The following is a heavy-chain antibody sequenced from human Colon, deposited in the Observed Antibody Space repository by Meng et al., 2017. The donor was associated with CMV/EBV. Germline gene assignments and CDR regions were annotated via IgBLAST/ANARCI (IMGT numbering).Heavy chain of an antibody. J-gene: IGHJ3*02. CDR1: GYTFNNYG. CDR2: ISVDSGKT. D-gene: IGHD3-22*01. Sequence: ASVNVSCKASGYTFNNYGISWVRQAPGRGLEWVGWISVDSGKTNYAQKFQGRVTITTDESTSTAYMELSSLRTEDTAVYYCARARYDSSVYYYAFDIWGQGTMVTVSS. V-gene: IGHV1-18*01. CDR3: ARARYDSSVYYYAFDI.